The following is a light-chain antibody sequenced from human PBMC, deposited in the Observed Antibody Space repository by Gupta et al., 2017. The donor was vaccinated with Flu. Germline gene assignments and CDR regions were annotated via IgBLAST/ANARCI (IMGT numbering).Light chain of an antibody. J-gene: IGKJ2*01. CDR1: QFVSGSY. CDR3: QQDGSSPWT. V-gene: IGKV3-20*01. Sequence: TLSCRASQFVSGSYLAWYQQKPGQAPRLLIYVASSRATGIPDRFSGTGSGTDFTLTISRLEPEDFAVYYCQQDGSSPWTFGQGTKVEIK. CDR2: VAS.